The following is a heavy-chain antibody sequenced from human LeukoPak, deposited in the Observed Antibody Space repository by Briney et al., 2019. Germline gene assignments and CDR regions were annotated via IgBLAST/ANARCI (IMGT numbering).Heavy chain of an antibody. V-gene: IGHV4-31*03. CDR3: ARDLGREFDY. D-gene: IGHD3-16*01. J-gene: IGHJ4*02. CDR1: GGSISSGGYY. CDR2: IYYSGST. Sequence: SETLSLTCTVSGGSISSGGYYWSWIRQRPGKGLEWIGYIYYSGSTYYNPSLKSRVTISVDTSKNQFSLKLSSVTAADTAVYYCARDLGREFDYWGQGTLVTVSS.